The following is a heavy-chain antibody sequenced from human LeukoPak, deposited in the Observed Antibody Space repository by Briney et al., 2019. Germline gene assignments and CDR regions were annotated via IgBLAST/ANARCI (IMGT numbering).Heavy chain of an antibody. Sequence: SGGSLRLSCAASGFSFSSYVMSWVRQTPGKGLEWVAVIWYDGSNKYYADSVKGRFTISRDNSKNTLYLQMNSLRAEDTAVYYCAKDIPVLRYFDWLPDAFDIWGQGTMVTVSS. CDR1: GFSFSSYV. J-gene: IGHJ3*02. CDR2: IWYDGSNK. V-gene: IGHV3-33*06. CDR3: AKDIPVLRYFDWLPDAFDI. D-gene: IGHD3-9*01.